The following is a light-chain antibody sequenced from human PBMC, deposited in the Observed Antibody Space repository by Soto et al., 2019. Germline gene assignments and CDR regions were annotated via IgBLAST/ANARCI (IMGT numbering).Light chain of an antibody. Sequence: QSALTQPPSASGAPGQSVTISCTGTSSDVGSYKFVSWYQQHPGKALKLMMYEVSKRPSGVSDRFSGSKSGNTASLTVSGHQAEDEADYCSSSYAGNYNLAFGGGTKVTVL. V-gene: IGLV2-8*01. CDR3: SSYAGNYNLA. CDR1: SSDVGSYKF. J-gene: IGLJ2*01. CDR2: EVS.